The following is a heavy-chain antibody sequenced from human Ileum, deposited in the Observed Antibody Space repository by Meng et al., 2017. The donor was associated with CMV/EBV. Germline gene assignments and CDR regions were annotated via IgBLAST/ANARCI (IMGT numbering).Heavy chain of an antibody. J-gene: IGHJ4*02. D-gene: IGHD2-15*01. V-gene: IGHV7-4-1*02. CDR2: SDTNTGTP. Sequence: MPVPSVQVSRCASGCYSRSGVMQCARKGPGRRVERMGWSDTNTGTPSYAPAFTGGVAFSLETSVNPSSLKFSGLTAEDSAVYYCAKSWGGGRFKEWGQGTLVTVSS. CDR3: AKSWGGGRFKE. CDR1: GCYSRSGV.